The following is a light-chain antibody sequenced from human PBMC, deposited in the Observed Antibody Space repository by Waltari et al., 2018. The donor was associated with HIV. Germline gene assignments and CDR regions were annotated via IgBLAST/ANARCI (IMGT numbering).Light chain of an antibody. J-gene: IGKJ5*01. CDR1: QSVNINY. CDR3: QQYGGSPIT. CDR2: GAS. V-gene: IGKV3-20*01. Sequence: EIVLTQSLGTLSLSPGEKVTLSCRASQSVNINYLAWYQHKPGQAPRLLIYGASSRATGIPDRFSGSGSGTDFTLTISRLEPEDSAVYYCQQYGGSPITFGQGTRLEIK.